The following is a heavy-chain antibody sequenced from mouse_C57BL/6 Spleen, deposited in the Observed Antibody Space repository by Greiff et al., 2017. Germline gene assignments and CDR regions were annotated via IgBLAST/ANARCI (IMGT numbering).Heavy chain of an antibody. D-gene: IGHD1-1*01. V-gene: IGHV1-53*01. CDR1: GYTFTSYW. CDR2: INPSNGGT. CDR3: ARYYGSSYGYYARDY. Sequence: QVQLKQPGTELVKPGASVKLSCKASGYTFTSYWMHWVKQRPGQGLEWIGNINPSNGGTNYNEKFKSKATLTVDKSSSTAYMQLSSLTAEDSAVYYCARYYGSSYGYYARDYWGQGTSVTVSS. J-gene: IGHJ4*01.